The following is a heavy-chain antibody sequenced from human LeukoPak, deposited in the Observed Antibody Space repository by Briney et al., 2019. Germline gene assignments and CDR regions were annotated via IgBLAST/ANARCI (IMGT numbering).Heavy chain of an antibody. V-gene: IGHV5-10-1*01. D-gene: IGHD3-10*01. J-gene: IGHJ4*02. Sequence: GESPKISCKGSGYSFTSYWISWVRQMPGKGLEWMGRIDPSDSYTNYSPSFQGHVTISADKSISTAYLQWSSLKASDTAMYYCASSYGSGSYYKDGDYWGQGTLVTVSS. CDR2: IDPSDSYT. CDR1: GYSFTSYW. CDR3: ASSYGSGSYYKDGDY.